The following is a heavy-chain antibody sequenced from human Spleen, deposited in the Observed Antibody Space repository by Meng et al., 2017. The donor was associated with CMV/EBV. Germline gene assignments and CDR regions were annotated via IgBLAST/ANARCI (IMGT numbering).Heavy chain of an antibody. Sequence: GGSLRLSCTASGFTFSASAMHWVRQAPGKGLEWVSSISSSSSYIYYADSVKGRFTISRDNAKNSLYLQMNSLRAEDTAVYYCARDLNLGKVVYYYYGMDVWGQGTTVTVSS. CDR1: GFTFSASA. D-gene: IGHD2-15*01. CDR3: ARDLNLGKVVYYYYGMDV. V-gene: IGHV3-21*01. CDR2: ISSSSSYI. J-gene: IGHJ6*02.